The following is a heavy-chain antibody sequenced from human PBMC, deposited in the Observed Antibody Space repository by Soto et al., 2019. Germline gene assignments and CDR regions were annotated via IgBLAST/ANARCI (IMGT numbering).Heavy chain of an antibody. V-gene: IGHV1-69*01. CDR1: GGTFSSYA. CDR2: IIPIFGTA. J-gene: IGHJ4*02. Sequence: QVQLVQSGAEVKKPGSSVKVSCKASGGTFSSYAISWVRQASGQGLEWMGGIIPIFGTANYAQTFQGRVTITADESTSTAYMELSSLRSEDTAVYYCAREGSSTTVTVRRNFDYWGQGTLVTVSS. D-gene: IGHD4-17*01. CDR3: AREGSSTTVTVRRNFDY.